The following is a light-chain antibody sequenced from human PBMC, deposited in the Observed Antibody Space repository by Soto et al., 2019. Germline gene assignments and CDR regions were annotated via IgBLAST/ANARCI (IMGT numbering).Light chain of an antibody. CDR2: KPS. Sequence: DIQMTQSPSTLSASVGDRVTITCRASQSISSWLAWYQQKPGKAPNLLIYKPSSLESGVPSRFSGSGSETDFPLTISSLLPDDFATYSCQQSNSYPLTFGGGTKVEIK. V-gene: IGKV1-5*03. CDR1: QSISSW. CDR3: QQSNSYPLT. J-gene: IGKJ4*01.